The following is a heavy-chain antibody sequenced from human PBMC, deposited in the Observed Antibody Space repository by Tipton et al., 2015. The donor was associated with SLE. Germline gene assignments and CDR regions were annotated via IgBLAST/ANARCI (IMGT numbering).Heavy chain of an antibody. Sequence: TLSLTCTVSGGSISSYYWSWIRQPPGKGLEWIGYIYYSGSTNYNPSLKSRVTISVDTSKNQFSLKLSSVTAADTAVYYCARRQYSSSWYGGFDYWGQGTLVTVSS. D-gene: IGHD6-13*01. CDR1: GGSISSYY. V-gene: IGHV4-59*08. CDR3: ARRQYSSSWYGGFDY. J-gene: IGHJ4*02. CDR2: IYYSGST.